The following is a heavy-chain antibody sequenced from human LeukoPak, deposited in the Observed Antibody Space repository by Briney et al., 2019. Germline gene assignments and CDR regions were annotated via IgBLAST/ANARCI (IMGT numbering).Heavy chain of an antibody. CDR2: IYYSGST. Sequence: SETLSLTCTVSGGSISSYYWSWIRQPPGKGLEWIGYIYYSGSTNYNPSLKSRVTISVDTSKNQFSLKLSSVTAADTAVYYCARAACSGGSCYPPIYWGQGTLSPSPQ. V-gene: IGHV4-59*01. D-gene: IGHD2-15*01. CDR3: ARAACSGGSCYPPIY. CDR1: GGSISSYY. J-gene: IGHJ4*02.